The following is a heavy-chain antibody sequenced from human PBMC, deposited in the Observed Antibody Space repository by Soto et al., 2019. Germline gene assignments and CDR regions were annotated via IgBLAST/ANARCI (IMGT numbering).Heavy chain of an antibody. CDR2: ISAYNGNT. J-gene: IGHJ5*02. Sequence: GASVKVSCKASGYTFTSDGISWVRQAPGQGLEWMGWISAYNGNTNYAQKLQGRVTMTTDTSTSTAYMELRSLRSDDTAVYYCARLTGYSSSWYVGWFDPWGQGTLVTVSS. D-gene: IGHD6-13*01. V-gene: IGHV1-18*01. CDR1: GYTFTSDG. CDR3: ARLTGYSSSWYVGWFDP.